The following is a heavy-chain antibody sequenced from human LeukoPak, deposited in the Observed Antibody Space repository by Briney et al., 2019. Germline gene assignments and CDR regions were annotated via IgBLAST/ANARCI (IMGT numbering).Heavy chain of an antibody. J-gene: IGHJ6*03. CDR3: ASGGWNLVVPAAMADYYYYMDV. V-gene: IGHV4-34*01. CDR2: INHSGST. D-gene: IGHD2-2*01. Sequence: SETLSLTCAVYGGSFSGYYWSWIRQPPGKGLEWIGEINHSGSTNYNPSLKSRVTISVDTSKNQFSLKLSSVTAADTAVYYCASGGWNLVVPAAMADYYYYMDVWGKGTTVTVSS. CDR1: GGSFSGYY.